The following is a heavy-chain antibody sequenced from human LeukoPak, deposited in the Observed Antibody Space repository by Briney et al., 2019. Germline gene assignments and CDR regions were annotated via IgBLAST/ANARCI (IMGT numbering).Heavy chain of an antibody. V-gene: IGHV5-51*01. CDR3: ARRGYSYGIVDY. D-gene: IGHD5-18*01. Sequence: KVSCKASGYTFTSYWIGWVRQMPGKGLEWMGIIYPGDSDTRYSPSFQGQVTISADKSISTAYLQWSSLKASDTAMYYCARRGYSYGIVDYWGQGTLVTVSS. J-gene: IGHJ4*02. CDR1: GYTFTSYW. CDR2: IYPGDSDT.